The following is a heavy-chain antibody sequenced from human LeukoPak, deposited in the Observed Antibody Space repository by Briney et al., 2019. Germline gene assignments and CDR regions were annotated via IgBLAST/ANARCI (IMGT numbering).Heavy chain of an antibody. CDR2: IYYRGST. D-gene: IGHD4-17*01. CDR3: ARGGRLYGDYEEDY. Sequence: PSETLSLTCTVSGGSISSSSYYWGWIRQSPGKGLEWIGSIYYRGSTYYDPSLKSRVTISEDTSKNQFSLKLSSVTAADTAVYYCARGGRLYGDYEEDYWGQGSLVTVSS. CDR1: GGSISSSSYY. J-gene: IGHJ4*02. V-gene: IGHV4-39*07.